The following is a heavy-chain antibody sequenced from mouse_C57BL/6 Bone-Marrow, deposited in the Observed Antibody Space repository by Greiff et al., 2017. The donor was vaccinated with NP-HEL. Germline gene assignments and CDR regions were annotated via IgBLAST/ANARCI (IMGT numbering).Heavy chain of an antibody. CDR3: ARVWVYYGIAY. CDR1: GYTFTSYD. CDR2: IYPGGGST. J-gene: IGHJ3*01. V-gene: IGHV1-85*01. Sequence: VQLQQSGPELVKPGASVKLSCKASGYTFTSYDINWVKQRPGQGLEWIGWIYPGGGSTYYTEKFKGQATLTVDTSSSTAYMELHSLTSEDSAVSFCARVWVYYGIAYWGQGTLVTVSA. D-gene: IGHD2-1*01.